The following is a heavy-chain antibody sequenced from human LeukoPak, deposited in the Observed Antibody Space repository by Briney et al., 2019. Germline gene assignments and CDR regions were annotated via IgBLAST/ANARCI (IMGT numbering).Heavy chain of an antibody. CDR1: GRSIINSDYY. CDR2: IYYGGST. Sequence: SQTLSLTCTVSGRSIINSDYYWGWIRQSPGKGLEWIGYIYYGGSTYYNPSLKSRLTISVDTSKNQFSLKLSSVTAADTAVYYCARSPYRLFYFDYWGQGTLVTVSS. CDR3: ARSPYRLFYFDY. J-gene: IGHJ4*02. D-gene: IGHD5-18*01. V-gene: IGHV4-30-4*08.